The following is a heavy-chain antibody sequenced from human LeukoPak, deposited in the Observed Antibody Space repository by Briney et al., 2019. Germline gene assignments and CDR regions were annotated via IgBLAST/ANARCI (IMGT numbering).Heavy chain of an antibody. CDR3: VRGLIAHTGNDY. CDR1: GFTFNTFW. CDR2: INTDGSAT. Sequence: GGSLRLSCAASGFTFNTFWMHWVRQAPGKGLVWVSRINTDGSATTYADSVRGRFTISRDNAKNTVFLQMTSLRVEDTAVYYCVRGLIAHTGNDYWGQGTLVTVSS. J-gene: IGHJ4*02. V-gene: IGHV3-74*01. D-gene: IGHD2-8*02.